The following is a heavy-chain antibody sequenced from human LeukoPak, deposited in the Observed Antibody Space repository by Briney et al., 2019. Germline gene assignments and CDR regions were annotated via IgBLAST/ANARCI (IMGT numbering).Heavy chain of an antibody. CDR1: GFPFSSYS. CDR2: ISRSSYYI. Sequence: AGGSLSLSCAASGFPFSSYSMNWVRQAPGKGLEWVSSISRSSYYIYYADSLKGRFTISRDNAKNSLYLQMNSLRAEDTAVYYCARLYYESRAYSDDYWGQGTLVTVSS. J-gene: IGHJ4*02. CDR3: ARLYYESRAYSDDY. D-gene: IGHD3-22*01. V-gene: IGHV3-21*01.